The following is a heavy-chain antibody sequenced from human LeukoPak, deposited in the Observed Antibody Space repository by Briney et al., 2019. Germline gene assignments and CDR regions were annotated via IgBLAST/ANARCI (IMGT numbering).Heavy chain of an antibody. V-gene: IGHV4-38-2*02. D-gene: IGHD1-20*01. J-gene: IGHJ3*02. Sequence: PSETLSLTCTVSGYSISSGYYWGWIRQPPGKGLEGIGSIYHSGSTYYNPSLKSRVTMSVDTSKNQFSLKLSSVTAADTAVYYCAREAYNWNVDAFDIWGQGTMVTVSS. CDR2: IYHSGST. CDR3: AREAYNWNVDAFDI. CDR1: GYSISSGYY.